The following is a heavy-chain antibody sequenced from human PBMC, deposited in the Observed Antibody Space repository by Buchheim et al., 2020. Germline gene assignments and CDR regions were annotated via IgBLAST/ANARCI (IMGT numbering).Heavy chain of an antibody. CDR1: GFTFSSYE. D-gene: IGHD1-7*01. CDR2: ISSSGSTI. J-gene: IGHJ6*02. Sequence: EVQLVESGGGLVQPGGSLRLSCAASGFTFSSYEMNWVRQAPGKGLEWVSYISSSGSTIYYADSVKGRFTISRDNAKNSLYLQMNSLRAEDTAVYYCASAEGWNSGRHTYYYYGMDVWGQGTT. V-gene: IGHV3-48*03. CDR3: ASAEGWNSGRHTYYYYGMDV.